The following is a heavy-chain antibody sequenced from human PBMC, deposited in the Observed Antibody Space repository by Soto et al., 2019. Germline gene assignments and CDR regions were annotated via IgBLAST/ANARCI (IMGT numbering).Heavy chain of an antibody. J-gene: IGHJ6*02. CDR2: ISAYNGNT. V-gene: IGHV1-18*01. CDR3: AREARDYGYYCGMDV. CDR1: GYTFSSFG. Sequence: ASVKVSCKASGYTFSSFGIVWVRQAPGQGLEWMGWISAYNGNTNYAQKFQGRVTMTTDTSTSTAYVELKSLSSDDTAVYYCAREARDYGYYCGMDVWGQGTTVTVSS. D-gene: IGHD4-17*01.